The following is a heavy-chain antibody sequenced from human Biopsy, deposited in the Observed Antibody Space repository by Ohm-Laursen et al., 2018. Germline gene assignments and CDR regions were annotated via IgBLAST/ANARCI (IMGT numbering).Heavy chain of an antibody. CDR1: GVTLSGYA. CDR3: AKDQGYYYDRSVYYYFDY. CDR2: ITSSGDTT. Sequence: GSLRLSCTASGVTLSGYAMNWVRQAPGKGLEWVSAITSSGDTTYYSDSVKGRFTISRDSSKNTLHLQMNSLRAEETAVYYCAKDQGYYYDRSVYYYFDYWGQGTLVTVSS. D-gene: IGHD3-22*01. V-gene: IGHV3-23*01. J-gene: IGHJ4*02.